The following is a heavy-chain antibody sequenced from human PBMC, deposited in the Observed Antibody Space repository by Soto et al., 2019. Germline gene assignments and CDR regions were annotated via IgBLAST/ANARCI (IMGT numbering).Heavy chain of an antibody. V-gene: IGHV3-74*01. CDR1: EFTFSGRS. CDR2: IDKVGTDS. J-gene: IGHJ6*03. D-gene: IGHD3-10*01. Sequence: EVQLVESGGGLVQPGGSLGLSCEASEFTFSGRSVHWVRQAPGKGLVWVSGIDKVGTDSTYADSVKGRFTSSRDNAKNTVYLQMNSLRVEDTAVYYCARGWFGPDVWGKGTTVTVSS. CDR3: ARGWFGPDV.